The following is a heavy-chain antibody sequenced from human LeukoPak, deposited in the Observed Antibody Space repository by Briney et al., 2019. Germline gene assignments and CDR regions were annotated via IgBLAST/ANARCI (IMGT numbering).Heavy chain of an antibody. V-gene: IGHV4-61*01. CDR2: IYNSGST. CDR1: GYSISSGYY. Sequence: PSETLSLTCTVSGYSISSGYYWGWIRQPPGNGLEWIGYIYNSGSTNYNPSLKSRVTISLDTSKNQFSLKLSSVTAADTAVYYCARGVVAAAGRTFDFWGQGTLVTVSS. J-gene: IGHJ4*02. D-gene: IGHD6-13*01. CDR3: ARGVVAAAGRTFDF.